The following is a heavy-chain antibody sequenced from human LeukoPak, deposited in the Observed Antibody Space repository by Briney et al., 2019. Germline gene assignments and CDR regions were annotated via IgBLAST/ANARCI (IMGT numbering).Heavy chain of an antibody. CDR3: ARTRKYGNYYYYYYMDV. V-gene: IGHV4-61*02. Sequence: SQTLSLTCTVSGDSISSGDYYWSWIRQPAGKGLEWIGRISSSGSTNYNPSLKSRVTISVDTSKNQFSLKLSSVTDADTAVYFCARTRKYGNYYYYYYMDVWGKGNTVTIS. CDR2: ISSSGST. CDR1: GDSISSGDYY. J-gene: IGHJ6*03. D-gene: IGHD2-2*01.